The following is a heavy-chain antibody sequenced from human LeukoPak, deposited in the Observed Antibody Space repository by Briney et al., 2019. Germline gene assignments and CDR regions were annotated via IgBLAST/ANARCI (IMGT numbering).Heavy chain of an antibody. CDR3: ARGGGTTYYDISTGYKKNWFDP. Sequence: GASVKVSCKASGGTFSSYAISWVRQAPGQGLEWMGGIIPIFGTANYAHKFQGRVTITADKSTSTAYMELSSLRSEDTAVYYCARGGGTTYYDISTGYKKNWFDPWGQGTLVTVSS. CDR2: IIPIFGTA. J-gene: IGHJ5*02. V-gene: IGHV1-69*06. CDR1: GGTFSSYA. D-gene: IGHD3-9*01.